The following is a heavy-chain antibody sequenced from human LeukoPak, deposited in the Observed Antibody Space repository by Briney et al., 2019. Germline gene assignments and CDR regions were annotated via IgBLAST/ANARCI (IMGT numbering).Heavy chain of an antibody. V-gene: IGHV3-66*01. CDR2: IYSGGST. CDR1: GFTVSSNY. J-gene: IGHJ5*02. CDR3: ARARASWFDP. Sequence: PGGSLRLSCAASGFTVSSNYMSWVRQAPGKGLEWVSVIYSGGSTYYADSVTGRFTISRDNSKNTLYLQMNSLRAEDTAVYYCARARASWFDPWGQGTLVTVSS.